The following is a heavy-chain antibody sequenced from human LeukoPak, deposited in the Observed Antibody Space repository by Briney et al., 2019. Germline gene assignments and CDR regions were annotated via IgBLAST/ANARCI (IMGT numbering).Heavy chain of an antibody. Sequence: SETLSLTCTVSGGSISSYYWCWIRQPPGKGLEWIGYIYYSGSTNYNPSLKSRVTISVDTSKNQFSLKLSSMTAADTAVYYCASNRDGYTPGAFDIWGQGTMVTVSS. V-gene: IGHV4-59*01. D-gene: IGHD5-24*01. CDR1: GGSISSYY. CDR3: ASNRDGYTPGAFDI. CDR2: IYYSGST. J-gene: IGHJ3*02.